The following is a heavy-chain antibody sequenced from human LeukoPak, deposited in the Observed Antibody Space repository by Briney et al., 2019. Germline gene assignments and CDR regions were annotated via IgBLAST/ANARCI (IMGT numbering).Heavy chain of an antibody. J-gene: IGHJ4*02. CDR1: GGSISSGGYY. CDR3: ARGGGSSDLDY. D-gene: IGHD3-16*01. V-gene: IGHV4-30-2*01. Sequence: SQTLSLTCTVSGGSISSGGYYWNWIRQPPGKGLEWIGYIYHSGSTYYNPSLKSRVTISVDRSKNQFSLKLSSVTAADTAVYYCARGGGSSDLDYWGQGTLVTVSS. CDR2: IYHSGST.